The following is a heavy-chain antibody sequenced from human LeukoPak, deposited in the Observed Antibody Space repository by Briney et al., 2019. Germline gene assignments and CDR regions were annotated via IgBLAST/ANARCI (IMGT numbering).Heavy chain of an antibody. CDR2: INPSGGST. Sequence: GASVKVSCKASGYTFTSYYMHWVRQAPGQGLEWMGIINPSGGSTSYAQKFQGRVTMTRDTSTSTVYMELSNLRSEDTAVYYCARGGWAFLGFGESPPYYFDYWGQGTLVTVSS. CDR1: GYTFTSYY. V-gene: IGHV1-46*01. D-gene: IGHD3-10*01. CDR3: ARGGWAFLGFGESPPYYFDY. J-gene: IGHJ4*02.